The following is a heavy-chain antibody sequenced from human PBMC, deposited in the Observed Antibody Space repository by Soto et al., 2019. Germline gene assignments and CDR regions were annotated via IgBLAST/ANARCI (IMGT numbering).Heavy chain of an antibody. D-gene: IGHD3-22*01. CDR2: TIPSFGTA. CDR1: GGTFSSYS. CDR3: CSVENSGDYPLFYYSYGMDV. V-gene: IGHV1-69*06. Sequence: SVKVSCKASGGTFSSYSISWVRHAPGQGREWMGGTIPSFGTANYAEESKGRVTTTADKSTSTAYMELRSMRSEDTTVYYCCSVENSGDYPLFYYSYGMDVWGQGTTVTVSS. J-gene: IGHJ6*02.